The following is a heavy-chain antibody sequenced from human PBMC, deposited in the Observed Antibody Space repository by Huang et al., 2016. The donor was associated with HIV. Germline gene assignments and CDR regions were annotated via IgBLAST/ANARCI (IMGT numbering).Heavy chain of an antibody. D-gene: IGHD1-26*01. Sequence: QVHLVQSGAEVKKPGSSVKVSCKASGGTFSRYVISGVRQAPGQGVEWMGGITPIFDKTNYAQKFQGRVTIIADESTRTAYMEMSSLRPEDTATYYCATGPRGSGSFNWGQGTLVIVSS. CDR1: GGTFSRYV. CDR2: ITPIFDKT. V-gene: IGHV1-69*01. J-gene: IGHJ4*02. CDR3: ATGPRGSGSFN.